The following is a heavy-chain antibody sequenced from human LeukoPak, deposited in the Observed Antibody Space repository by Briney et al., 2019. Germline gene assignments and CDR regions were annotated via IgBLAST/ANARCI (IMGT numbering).Heavy chain of an antibody. CDR2: ISGYNGNT. V-gene: IGHV1-18*01. Sequence: ASVKVSCKASGYTFTSYGITWVRQAPGQGLEWMGWISGYNGNTNYAQKFQGRVTMTTDTSTSTVYMELRSLRSDDTAVDYCARDDNYGSGQPDDWGQGTLVTVSS. D-gene: IGHD3-10*01. CDR3: ARDDNYGSGQPDD. CDR1: GYTFTSYG. J-gene: IGHJ4*02.